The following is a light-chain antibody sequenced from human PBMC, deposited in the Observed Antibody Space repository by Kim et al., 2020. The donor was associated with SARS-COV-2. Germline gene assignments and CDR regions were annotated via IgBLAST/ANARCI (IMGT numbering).Light chain of an antibody. J-gene: IGLJ2*01. Sequence: PGQSVTISCTGTSSDIGGYNYVSWYQQHPGQAPKLMIYEVNTRPSGVPDRFSGSKSGNTASLTVSGLQAEDEAAYYCGSYAGSRRLFGGGTQLTVL. V-gene: IGLV2-8*01. CDR3: GSYAGSRRL. CDR2: EVN. CDR1: SSDIGGYNY.